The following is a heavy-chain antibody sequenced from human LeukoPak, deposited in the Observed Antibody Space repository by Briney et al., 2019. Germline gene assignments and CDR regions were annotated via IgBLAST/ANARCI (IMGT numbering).Heavy chain of an antibody. CDR2: ISWNSGSI. V-gene: IGHV3-9*01. CDR3: AKDIGVGVTLSAPDY. CDR1: GFTFDDYA. D-gene: IGHD3-3*01. J-gene: IGHJ4*02. Sequence: GRSLRLSCAASGFTFDDYAMHWVRQAPGKGLEWVSGISWNSGSIGYADSVKGRFTISRDNAKNSLYLQMNSLRAEDTALYYCAKDIGVGVTLSAPDYWGQGTLVTVSS.